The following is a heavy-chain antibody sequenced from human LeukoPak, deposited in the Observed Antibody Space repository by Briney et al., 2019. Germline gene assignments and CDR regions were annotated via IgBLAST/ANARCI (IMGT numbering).Heavy chain of an antibody. CDR1: GGSISSGGYS. J-gene: IGHJ4*02. CDR3: ARSYGSGSYYQGVYDY. V-gene: IGHV4-30-2*06. CDR2: IYHSGST. D-gene: IGHD3-10*01. Sequence: PSETLSLTCTVSGGSISSGGYSWSWIRQSPGKGLEWIGYIYHSGSTYYNPSLKSRVTISVDRSKNQFSLKLSSVTAADTAVYYCARSYGSGSYYQGVYDYWGQGTLVTVSS.